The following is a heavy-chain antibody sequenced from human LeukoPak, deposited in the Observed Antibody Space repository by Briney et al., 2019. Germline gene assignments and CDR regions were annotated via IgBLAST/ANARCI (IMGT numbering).Heavy chain of an antibody. V-gene: IGHV3-30-3*01. Sequence: PGGSLRLSCAASGFTFSSYAMHWVRQAPGKGLEWVAVISYDGSNKYYTDSVKGRFTISRDTSKNTLYLQMNSLRAEDTAVYYCARDHSSSWYCDYYYYYMDVWGKGTTVTVSS. CDR3: ARDHSSSWYCDYYYYYMDV. J-gene: IGHJ6*03. CDR2: ISYDGSNK. CDR1: GFTFSSYA. D-gene: IGHD6-13*01.